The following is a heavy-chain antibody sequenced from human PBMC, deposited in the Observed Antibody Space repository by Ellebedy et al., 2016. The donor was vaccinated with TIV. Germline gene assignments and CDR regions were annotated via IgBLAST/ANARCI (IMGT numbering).Heavy chain of an antibody. CDR3: ARDYSGYYVFDY. CDR2: IFYDGSNI. J-gene: IGHJ4*02. D-gene: IGHD3-22*01. Sequence: GESLKISXAASGFTFGSYGMHWVRQAPGKGLEWVANIFYDGSNINYADSVKGRFTIFRENIKSTLYLQMNALRAEDTALYYCARDYSGYYVFDYWGQGTLVTVSS. CDR1: GFTFGSYG. V-gene: IGHV3-33*01.